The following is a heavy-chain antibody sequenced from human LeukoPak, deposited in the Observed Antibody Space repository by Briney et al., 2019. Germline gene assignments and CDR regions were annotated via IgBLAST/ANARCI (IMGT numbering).Heavy chain of an antibody. D-gene: IGHD5-18*01. CDR2: ISSSSSYI. Sequence: GGSLRLSCAASGFTLSSYSMNWVRQAPGKGLEWVSSISSSSSYIYYADSVKGRFTISRDNAKNSLYLQMNSLRAEDTAVYYCARVRGYSYGRKVDAFDIWGQGTMVTVSS. CDR3: ARVRGYSYGRKVDAFDI. CDR1: GFTLSSYS. J-gene: IGHJ3*02. V-gene: IGHV3-21*01.